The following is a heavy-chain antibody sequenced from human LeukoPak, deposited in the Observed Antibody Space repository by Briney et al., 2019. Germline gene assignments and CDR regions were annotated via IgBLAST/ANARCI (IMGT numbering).Heavy chain of an antibody. V-gene: IGHV3-53*01. CDR3: ARTAAGTFFDY. J-gene: IGHJ4*02. CDR2: IYSVGYT. CDR1: GFTVSSNY. D-gene: IGHD6-13*01. Sequence: GGSLRLSCAVSGFTVSSNYMSWVRHAPGKGLEWVSIIYSVGYTFYADSVKGRFTISRDNSKNTLYLQMNSLRAEDTAVYYCARTAAGTFFDYWGQGTLVTVSS.